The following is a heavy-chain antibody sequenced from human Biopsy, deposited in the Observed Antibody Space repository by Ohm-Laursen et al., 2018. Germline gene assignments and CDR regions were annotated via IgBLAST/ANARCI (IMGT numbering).Heavy chain of an antibody. Sequence: SETLSLTCAVYGESFNGYYWSWIRKSPGKGLEWLAYISYTGGITSNPSLNGRATMSLDTSKNQFSLWLIYVTAADTAVYYFSRMPHFDYWGQGILVTVSS. CDR2: ISYTGGI. J-gene: IGHJ4*02. CDR1: GESFNGYY. CDR3: SRMPHFDY. D-gene: IGHD2-2*01. V-gene: IGHV4-59*01.